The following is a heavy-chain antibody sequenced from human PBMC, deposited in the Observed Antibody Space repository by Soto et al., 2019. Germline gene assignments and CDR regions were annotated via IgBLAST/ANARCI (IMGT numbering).Heavy chain of an antibody. D-gene: IGHD4-17*01. CDR1: GFTFSSYD. CDR2: IGTAGDT. V-gene: IGHV3-13*01. CDR3: ARGVGLRGQYSKGVYYYGMDV. Sequence: GGSLRLSCAASGFTFSSYDMHWVRQATGKGLEWVSAIGTAGDTYYPGSVKGRFTITRENAKNSLYLQMNSLRAGDTAVYYSARGVGLRGQYSKGVYYYGMDVWGQGTTVTVSS. J-gene: IGHJ6*02.